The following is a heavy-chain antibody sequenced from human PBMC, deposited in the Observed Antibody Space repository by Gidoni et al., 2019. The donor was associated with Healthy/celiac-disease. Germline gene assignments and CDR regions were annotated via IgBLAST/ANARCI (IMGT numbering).Heavy chain of an antibody. D-gene: IGHD2-21*01. V-gene: IGHV3-64D*06. Sequence: GRFTISRDNSKNTLYLQMSSLRAEDTAVYYCVKGVGGIGANWFDPWGQGTLVTVSS. CDR3: VKGVGGIGANWFDP. J-gene: IGHJ5*02.